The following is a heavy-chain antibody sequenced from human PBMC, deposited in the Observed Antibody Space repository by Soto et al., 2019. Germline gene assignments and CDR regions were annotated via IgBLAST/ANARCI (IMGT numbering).Heavy chain of an antibody. Sequence: XGFLRLSCAASGFTFSSYAMSWVRQAPGKGLEWVSAISGSGGSTYYADSVKGRFTISRDNSKNTLYLQMNSLRAEDTAVYYCAKCPDWFTELYYYYGMDVWGQGTTVTVYS. CDR1: GFTFSSYA. CDR3: AKCPDWFTELYYYYGMDV. D-gene: IGHD3-9*01. J-gene: IGHJ6*01. V-gene: IGHV3-23*01. CDR2: ISGSGGST.